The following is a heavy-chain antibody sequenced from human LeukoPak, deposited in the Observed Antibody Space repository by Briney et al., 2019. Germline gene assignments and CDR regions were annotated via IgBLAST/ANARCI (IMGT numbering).Heavy chain of an antibody. CDR1: GFALYKYN. D-gene: IGHD5-24*01. CDR3: ARNTYGYKFSMDV. CDR2: ITAFNGNT. Sequence: ASVKVSCKASGFALYKYNIAWVRQAPGQGLEWVGWITAFNGNTNYAQKVQGRVTMTTDTSTSTSYMELRNLRSDDTAVYYCARNTYGYKFSMDVWGKGTTVIISS. V-gene: IGHV1-18*04. J-gene: IGHJ6*03.